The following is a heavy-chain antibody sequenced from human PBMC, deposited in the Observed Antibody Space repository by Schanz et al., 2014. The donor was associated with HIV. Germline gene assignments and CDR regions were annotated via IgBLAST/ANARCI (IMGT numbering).Heavy chain of an antibody. CDR1: GFTFSASA. Sequence: EVQLVESGGGLVQPGGSLKLSCAASGFTFSASAIHWVRQAAGKGLEWVARSRVKSDSYATEYAASVTGRFTISRDDSKNSVYLQMNSLNIEDTAVYYCRGYRFYYGVDFWGQGTTVTVS. D-gene: IGHD5-18*01. J-gene: IGHJ6*02. V-gene: IGHV3-72*01. CDR2: SRVKSDSYAT. CDR3: RGYRFYYGVDF.